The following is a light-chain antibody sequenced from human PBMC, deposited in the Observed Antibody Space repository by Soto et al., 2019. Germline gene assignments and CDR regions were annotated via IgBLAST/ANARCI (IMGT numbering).Light chain of an antibody. J-gene: IGLJ3*02. CDR3: VVRDDSLSGPV. Sequence: QSVLTQPPSASGTPGQRVTISCSGSTSNIGSNSVYWYRQLPGTAPNLLIYNDNKRPAGVPDRFSGSKSGTSASLVISGLRSEDEASYFCVVRDDSLSGPVFGGGTKLTVL. CDR2: NDN. V-gene: IGLV1-47*02. CDR1: TSNIGSNS.